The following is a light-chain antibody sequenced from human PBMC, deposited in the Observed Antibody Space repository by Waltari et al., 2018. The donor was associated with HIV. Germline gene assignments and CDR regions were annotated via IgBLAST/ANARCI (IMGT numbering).Light chain of an antibody. CDR1: QTIGDY. J-gene: IGKJ3*01. CDR2: STT. V-gene: IGKV1-39*01. Sequence: DIQLTQSPSPLSAFVGDRVRITCRASQTIGDYVNWYQQKPGEPPKLLIYSTTSLQPGVPSRFSGSGSGTDFALTISSLQSEDFATYYCEQIYTFPLFTFGPGTKVDIK. CDR3: EQIYTFPLFT.